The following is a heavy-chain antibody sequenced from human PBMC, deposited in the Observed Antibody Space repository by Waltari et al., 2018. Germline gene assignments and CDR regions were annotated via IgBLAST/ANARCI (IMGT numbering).Heavy chain of an antibody. J-gene: IGHJ4*02. CDR1: GFTFSSYG. CDR2: ISYDGSNK. D-gene: IGHD3-10*01. CDR3: AKERYYGSGSYYKKDYYFDY. V-gene: IGHV3-30*18. Sequence: QVQLVESGGGVVQPGRSLRLSCAASGFTFSSYGMHWVRQAPGKGLAWVAVISYDGSNKYYADSVKGRFTISRDNSKNTLYLQMNSLRAEDTAVYYCAKERYYGSGSYYKKDYYFDYWGQGTLVTVSS.